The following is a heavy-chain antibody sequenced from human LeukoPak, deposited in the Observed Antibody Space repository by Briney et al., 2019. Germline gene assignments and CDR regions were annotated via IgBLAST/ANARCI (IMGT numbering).Heavy chain of an antibody. Sequence: SETLSLTCTVSGGSISSYYWSWIRQPPGKGLEWIGYIYYSGSTNYNPSLKSRVTISVDKSKNQFSLKLSSVTAADTAVYYCARRRRGTDSSGYYFDYWGQGTLVTVSS. D-gene: IGHD3-22*01. V-gene: IGHV4-59*12. CDR3: ARRRRGTDSSGYYFDY. CDR1: GGSISSYY. CDR2: IYYSGST. J-gene: IGHJ4*02.